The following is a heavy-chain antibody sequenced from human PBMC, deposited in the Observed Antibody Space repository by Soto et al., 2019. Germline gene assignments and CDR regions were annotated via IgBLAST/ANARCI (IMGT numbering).Heavy chain of an antibody. J-gene: IGHJ5*02. CDR1: GFTFSSYW. V-gene: IGHV3-7*01. CDR3: ASEITMIVVVQGNWFDP. CDR2: IKQDGSEK. Sequence: EVQLVESGGGLVQPGGSLRLSCVASGFTFSSYWMSWVRQAPGKGLEWVANIKQDGSEKYYVDSVKGRFTISRDNAKNSLYLQMNSLRAEDTAVYYCASEITMIVVVQGNWFDPWGQGTLVTVSS. D-gene: IGHD3-22*01.